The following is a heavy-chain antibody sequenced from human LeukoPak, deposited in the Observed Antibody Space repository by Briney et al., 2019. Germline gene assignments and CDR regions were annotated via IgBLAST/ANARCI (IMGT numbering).Heavy chain of an antibody. D-gene: IGHD1-26*01. Sequence: GGSLRLSCAASGFTFSSYSMNWVRQAPGKGLEWVSSISSSTTYISSADSVKGRFTISRGNAKNSLYLQMNSLRAEDTAVYYCARGAAGYVGASSFDYWGQGTLVTVSS. J-gene: IGHJ4*02. CDR1: GFTFSSYS. CDR2: ISSSTTYI. CDR3: ARGAAGYVGASSFDY. V-gene: IGHV3-21*01.